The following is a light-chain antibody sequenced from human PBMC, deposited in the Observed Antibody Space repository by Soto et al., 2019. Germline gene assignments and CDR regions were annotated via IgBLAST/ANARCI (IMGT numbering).Light chain of an antibody. CDR3: QQYNSYSWT. CDR1: QSIRTW. V-gene: IGKV1-5*03. CDR2: KAS. J-gene: IGKJ1*01. Sequence: DIQMTQSPSTLSASVGDRVTITCRASQSIRTWLAWYRQKPGKAPKLLIYKASSLESGVPSRLSGSGSGTEFTLTISSLQPDDFATYYSQQYNSYSWTFGQGTNVEIK.